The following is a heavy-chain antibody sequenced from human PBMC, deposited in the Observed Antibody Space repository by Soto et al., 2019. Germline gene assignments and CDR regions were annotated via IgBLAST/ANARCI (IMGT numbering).Heavy chain of an antibody. CDR1: GYTFTSYF. Sequence: ASVKVSCKASGYTFTSYFMHWVQQAPGQGLEWVGIINPSGGSTTYAQKFQGRVTMTRDTSTSTVYMELSSLRSEDTAVYYCARAYYDFWSGPGHLDYWGQGTLVPVSS. J-gene: IGHJ4*02. CDR2: INPSGGST. D-gene: IGHD3-3*01. CDR3: ARAYYDFWSGPGHLDY. V-gene: IGHV1-46*03.